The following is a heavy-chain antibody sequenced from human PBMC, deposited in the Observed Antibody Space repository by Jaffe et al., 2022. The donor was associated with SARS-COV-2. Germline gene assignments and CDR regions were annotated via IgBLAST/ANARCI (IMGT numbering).Heavy chain of an antibody. J-gene: IGHJ4*02. Sequence: QVQLQESGPGLVKPSETLSLTCTVSGAPVSSGSYHWSWIRQPPGKGLEWIGCFSHSGSTHYNPSLKTRVTISIDTSKNEFSLKLSSVTAADTAVYYCATLLGNFGGKGDWGQGTLVTVSS. D-gene: IGHD1-26*01. CDR2: FSHSGST. CDR1: GAPVSSGSYH. CDR3: ATLLGNFGGKGD. V-gene: IGHV4-61*01.